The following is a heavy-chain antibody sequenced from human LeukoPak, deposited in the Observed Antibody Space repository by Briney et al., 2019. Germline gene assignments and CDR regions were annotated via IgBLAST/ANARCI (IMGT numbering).Heavy chain of an antibody. J-gene: IGHJ6*02. D-gene: IGHD6-13*01. V-gene: IGHV3-21*01. CDR3: GGEFSSSPASMDV. CDR1: GFAFRDCS. Sequence: GGSLRLSCAASGFAFRDCSMNWVRQAPGKGLEWVSFISSTSDYIYYADSVKGRFTISGDNAKKSLYLQVNSLREEDTAVYYCGGEFSSSPASMDVWGQGTTVTVSS. CDR2: ISSTSDYI.